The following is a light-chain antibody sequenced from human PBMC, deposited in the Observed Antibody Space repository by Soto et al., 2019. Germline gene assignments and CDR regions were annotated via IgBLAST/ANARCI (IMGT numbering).Light chain of an antibody. Sequence: QSALTQPPSASGSLGQSVTISRTGTSSDVGGYNYVSWHQQHPGKAPKLMIYEVTKRPSGVPDRFSGSKSGNTASLTVSGLQAEDEADYYCSSFAGGGNPVLFGGGTKLTVL. CDR1: SSDVGGYNY. CDR3: SSFAGGGNPVL. CDR2: EVT. V-gene: IGLV2-8*01. J-gene: IGLJ2*01.